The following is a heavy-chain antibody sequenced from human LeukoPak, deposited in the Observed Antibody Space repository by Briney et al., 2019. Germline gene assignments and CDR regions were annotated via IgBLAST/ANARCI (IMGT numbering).Heavy chain of an antibody. J-gene: IGHJ3*02. CDR1: GYTFTDYY. Sequence: ASVKVSCKASGYTFTDYYMHWVRQAPGQGLEWMGWINPNSGGTNYAQKFQGRVTMTRDTSISTAYMELSRLRSDDTAVYYRARAIYIYYYDSSGYYYGAFDIWGQGTMVTVSS. CDR3: ARAIYIYYYDSSGYYYGAFDI. V-gene: IGHV1-2*02. CDR2: INPNSGGT. D-gene: IGHD3-22*01.